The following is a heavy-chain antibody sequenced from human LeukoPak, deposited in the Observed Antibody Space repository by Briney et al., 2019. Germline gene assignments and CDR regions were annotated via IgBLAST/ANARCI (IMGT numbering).Heavy chain of an antibody. V-gene: IGHV3-7*01. Sequence: GGSLRLSCAASGFSFSDYWMTWVRQAPGKGLEWLTTINGDGSVKNYVDSVKGRFTISSDNAKMPRYLQMNSLRDEDTAVYYCARSSAYSFGPWRQGTLDSVPS. J-gene: IGHJ5*02. CDR2: INGDGSVK. D-gene: IGHD5-18*01. CDR1: GFSFSDYW. CDR3: ARSSAYSFGP.